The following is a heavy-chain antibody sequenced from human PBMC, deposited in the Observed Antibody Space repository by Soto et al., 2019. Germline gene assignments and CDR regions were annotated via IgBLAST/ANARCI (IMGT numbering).Heavy chain of an antibody. V-gene: IGHV1-2*04. CDR2: INPNSGGT. Sequence: QVQLVQSGAGVKKPGASVKVSCKASGYTFTGYYMHWVRQAPGQGREWMGWINPNSGGTNYAQKFQGWVTMTRDTSISTAYMELSRLRSDDTAVYYCARGALWFGEYYFDYWGQGTLVTVSS. J-gene: IGHJ4*02. CDR1: GYTFTGYY. D-gene: IGHD3-10*01. CDR3: ARGALWFGEYYFDY.